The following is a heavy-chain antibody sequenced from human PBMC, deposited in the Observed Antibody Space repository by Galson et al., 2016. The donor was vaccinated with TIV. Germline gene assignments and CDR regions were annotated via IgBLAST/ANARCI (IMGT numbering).Heavy chain of an antibody. CDR3: ARVVNWFDP. V-gene: IGHV4-30-4*01. J-gene: IGHJ5*02. CDR1: GGSISSGDYY. CDR2: IYYSGST. Sequence: TLSLTCTVSGGSISSGDYYWSWIRQPPGKGLEWIGYIYYSGSTYYNPSLKSRLTMSVDRSKNQFSLKLSSVTAADTALYYCARVVNWFDPWGQGTLVTVSS. D-gene: IGHD1-26*01.